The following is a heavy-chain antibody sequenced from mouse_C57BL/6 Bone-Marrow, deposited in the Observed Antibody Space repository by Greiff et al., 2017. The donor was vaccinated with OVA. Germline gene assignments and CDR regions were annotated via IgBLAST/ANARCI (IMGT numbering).Heavy chain of an antibody. CDR1: GYTFTSYW. D-gene: IGHD1-1*01. J-gene: IGHJ2*01. CDR2: IDPSDSYT. V-gene: IGHV1-50*01. CDR3: ARGEHYYDSPYYFDY. Sequence: QVQLQQPGAELVKPGASVKLSCKASGYTFTSYWMQWVKQRPGQGLEWIGEIDPSDSYTNYNQKFKGKATLTVDTSSSTAYMQLSSLTSEDTAVYYCARGEHYYDSPYYFDYWGQGTTLTVSS.